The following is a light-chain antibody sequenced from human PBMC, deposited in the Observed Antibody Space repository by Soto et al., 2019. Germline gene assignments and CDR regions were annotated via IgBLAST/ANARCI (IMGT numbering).Light chain of an antibody. J-gene: IGKJ3*01. V-gene: IGKV3-20*01. CDR3: QQYGSLPLFT. Sequence: ESVLTQSPGTLSLSPGERATLSCRASESVSSRYLAWYQQKPGQAPRLLIYGASSRATGIPDRFSGSGSGSDFTLTISILEPNDSAVYYCQQYGSLPLFTFGPGNKVDIK. CDR1: ESVSSRY. CDR2: GAS.